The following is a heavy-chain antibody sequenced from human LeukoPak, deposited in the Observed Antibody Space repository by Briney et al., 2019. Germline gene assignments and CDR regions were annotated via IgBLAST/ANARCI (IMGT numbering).Heavy chain of an antibody. D-gene: IGHD4-17*01. CDR3: AKDNIATVTTPDY. CDR1: GFTFDDYA. V-gene: IGHV3-9*01. Sequence: SGGSLRLSCAASGFTFDDYAMHWVRQAPGKGLEWVSGISWNSGSIGYADSVKGRFTISRDNAKNSLYLQMNSLRAEDTALYYCAKDNIATVTTPDYWGQGTLVTVSS. J-gene: IGHJ4*02. CDR2: ISWNSGSI.